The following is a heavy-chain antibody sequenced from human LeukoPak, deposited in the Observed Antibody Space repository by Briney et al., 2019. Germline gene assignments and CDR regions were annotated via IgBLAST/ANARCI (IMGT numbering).Heavy chain of an antibody. CDR1: GYSISSGYY. Sequence: PSETLSLXCAVSGYSISSGYYWGWIRQPPGKGLEWIGSIYHSGSTYYNPSLKSRVTISVDTSKNQFSLKLSSVTAADTAVYYCARYMYYFDYWGQGTLVTVSS. J-gene: IGHJ4*02. CDR2: IYHSGST. CDR3: ARYMYYFDY. V-gene: IGHV4-38-2*01.